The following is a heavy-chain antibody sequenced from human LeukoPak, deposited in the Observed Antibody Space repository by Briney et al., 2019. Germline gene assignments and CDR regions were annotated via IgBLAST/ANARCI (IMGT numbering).Heavy chain of an antibody. CDR2: IYGDGTT. Sequence: KPLETLSLTCSVSGYSIGTGYYWGWVRQPPGKGLQWIRSIYGDGTTFYNPSLKSRLTISIDTSKNQFSLKLTSMTAADTAVYYCARPNTWITEGFDHWGQGALVTVSS. D-gene: IGHD3-16*01. V-gene: IGHV4-38-2*01. CDR3: ARPNTWITEGFDH. CDR1: GYSIGTGYY. J-gene: IGHJ5*02.